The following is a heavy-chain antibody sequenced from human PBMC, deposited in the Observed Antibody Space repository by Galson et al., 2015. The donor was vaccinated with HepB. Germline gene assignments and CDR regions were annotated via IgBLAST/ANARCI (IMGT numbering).Heavy chain of an antibody. D-gene: IGHD4-23*01. CDR2: ISAYNGNT. CDR1: GYTFTSYG. V-gene: IGHV1-18*01. Sequence: SVKVSCKASGYTFTSYGISWVRQAPGQGLEWMGWISAYNGNTNYAQKLQGRVTMTTDTSTSTAYMELRSLRSDDTAVYYCARSPPGTTVVTFGYYGMDVWGQGTTVTVSS. CDR3: ARSPPGTTVVTFGYYGMDV. J-gene: IGHJ6*02.